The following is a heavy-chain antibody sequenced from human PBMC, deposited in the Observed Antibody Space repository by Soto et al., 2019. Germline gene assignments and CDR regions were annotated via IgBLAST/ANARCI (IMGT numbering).Heavy chain of an antibody. D-gene: IGHD3-3*01. J-gene: IGHJ6*02. CDR3: ARDPNYYFWSGGYYGRDG. CDR2: INPNSGGT. CDR1: GYTFTGYY. V-gene: IGHV1-2*02. Sequence: ASVKVSCKASGYTFTGYYMHWVRQAPGQGLEWMGWINPNSGGTNYAQKFQGRVTMTRDTSISTAYMELSRLRSDDTAVYYCARDPNYYFWSGGYYGRDGWGQGTTVTVSS.